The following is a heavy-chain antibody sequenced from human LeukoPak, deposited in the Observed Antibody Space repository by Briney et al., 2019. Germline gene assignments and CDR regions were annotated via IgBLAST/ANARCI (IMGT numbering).Heavy chain of an antibody. Sequence: ASVKVSCEASGLTLTSEGITWVRQAPGQGLEWMGWISAYNGNTNYAQKLQGRVTMTTDTSTSTAYMELRSLRSDDTAAYYCTRDDYYESVSYPPVVDYWGQGTLVTVSS. CDR2: ISAYNGNT. CDR3: TRDDYYESVSYPPVVDY. V-gene: IGHV1-18*01. D-gene: IGHD3-10*01. CDR1: GLTLTSEG. J-gene: IGHJ4*02.